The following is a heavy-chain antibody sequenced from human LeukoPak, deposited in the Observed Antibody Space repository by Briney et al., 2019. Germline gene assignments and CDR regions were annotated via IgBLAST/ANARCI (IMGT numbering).Heavy chain of an antibody. D-gene: IGHD6-19*01. V-gene: IGHV3-23*01. CDR2: ISGSGGST. CDR3: AKDESSGWYSVCDF. CDR1: GFTVSSNY. J-gene: IGHJ4*02. Sequence: GGSLRLSCAASGFTVSSNYMSWVRQAPGKGLEWVSAISGSGGSTYYTDSVKGRFTISRDNSKNTLYLQMSSLRAEDTAVYYCAKDESSGWYSVCDFWGQGTLVTVSS.